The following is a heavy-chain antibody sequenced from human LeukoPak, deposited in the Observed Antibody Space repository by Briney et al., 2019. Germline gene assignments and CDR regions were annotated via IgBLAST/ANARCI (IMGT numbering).Heavy chain of an antibody. J-gene: IGHJ6*02. V-gene: IGHV3-74*01. CDR2: FSDDEGRT. CDR3: ARDYFYGLDV. CDR1: GFTFSSYA. Sequence: QTGGSLRLSCAASGFTFSSYAMSWVRQAPGKGLVWVSRFSDDEGRTVYADSVKGRFTISKDNAKNTLYLQMNSLRAEDTAVYYCARDYFYGLDVWGQGTTVTVSS.